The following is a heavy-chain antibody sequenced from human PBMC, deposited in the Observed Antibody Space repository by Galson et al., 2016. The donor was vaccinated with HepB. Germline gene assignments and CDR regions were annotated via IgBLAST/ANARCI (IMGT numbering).Heavy chain of an antibody. J-gene: IGHJ4*02. CDR3: ARGMTTVTRSKFDY. CDR2: ISSSSSYI. D-gene: IGHD4-17*01. V-gene: IGHV3-21*01. CDR1: GFTFNSYG. Sequence: SLRLSCAASGFTFNSYGMNWVRQAPGKGLEWVSSISSSSSYIYYVDSVKGRFTISRGNAKNSLYLQMNSLRAEDTAVYYCARGMTTVTRSKFDYWGQGTLVTVSS.